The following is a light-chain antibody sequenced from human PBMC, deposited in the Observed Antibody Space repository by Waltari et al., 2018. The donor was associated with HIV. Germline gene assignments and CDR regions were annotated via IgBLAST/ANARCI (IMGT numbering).Light chain of an antibody. V-gene: IGLV1-47*01. Sequence: QSVLTQPPSASGTPGQRVTIPCSGDNSNIGGTYVYWSQQVPGTAPKLLVNKDNRRPSGVPDRFSASESGTSASLAISGLRSEDEADYYCVAWDGRLSGWVFGGGTKLTVL. CDR1: NSNIGGTY. J-gene: IGLJ3*02. CDR3: VAWDGRLSGWV. CDR2: KDN.